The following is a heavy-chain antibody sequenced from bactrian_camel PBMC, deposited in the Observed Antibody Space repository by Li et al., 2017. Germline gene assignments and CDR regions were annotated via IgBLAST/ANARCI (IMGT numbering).Heavy chain of an antibody. D-gene: IGHD3*01. CDR1: GFTHMRNC. CDR2: MNIHGRSV. Sequence: HVQLVESGGGSACAGGSLRLSCAASGFTHMRNCMGWFRQAPGKEREGVAVMNIHGRSVYYSNSVKGRFTISQDNTKNTLFLEMTSLKADDTAMYYCVASAGSWVVRCGLSQSAYQYWGQGTQVTVS. CDR3: VASAGSWVVRCGLSQSAYQY. J-gene: IGHJ4*01. V-gene: IGHV3S1*01.